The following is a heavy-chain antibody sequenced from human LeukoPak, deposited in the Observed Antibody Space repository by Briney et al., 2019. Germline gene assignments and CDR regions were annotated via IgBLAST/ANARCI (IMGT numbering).Heavy chain of an antibody. J-gene: IGHJ3*02. CDR3: AKGSRGSYYDAFHI. D-gene: IGHD1-26*01. Sequence: DSVKGRFTISRDNSKNTLYLQMNSLRAEDTAVYYCAKGSRGSYYDAFHIWGQGTMVTVSS. V-gene: IGHV3-33*06.